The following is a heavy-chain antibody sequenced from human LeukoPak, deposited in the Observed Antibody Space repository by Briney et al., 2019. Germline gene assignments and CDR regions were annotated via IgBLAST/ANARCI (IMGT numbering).Heavy chain of an antibody. D-gene: IGHD1-26*01. J-gene: IGHJ4*02. CDR1: GFTFRSYA. CDR2: ISRDGEST. V-gene: IGHV3-64D*09. CDR3: VKSDNIVGATYFDY. Sequence: EGFLRLSCLASGFTFRSYAVHWVRQAPGKGLEYISSISRDGESTYYADSVKGRFTISRDNSKNTLSLHMSSLQPDDTAVYYCVKSDNIVGATYFDYWGQGTLVTVSS.